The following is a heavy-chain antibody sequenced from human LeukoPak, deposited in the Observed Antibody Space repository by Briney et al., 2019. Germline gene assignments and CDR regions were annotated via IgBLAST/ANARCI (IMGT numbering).Heavy chain of an antibody. CDR1: GFNFNNYD. CDR2: ISIDGKKS. Sequence: GGSLRLSCAASGFNFNNYDMHWVRQAPGKGLEWVAVISIDGKKSYYADSVKGRFTISRDNSKNTLYLQMNSLRAEDTAVYYCAKHSIAAFDYWGQGTLVTVSS. D-gene: IGHD6-25*01. CDR3: AKHSIAAFDY. V-gene: IGHV3-30*18. J-gene: IGHJ4*01.